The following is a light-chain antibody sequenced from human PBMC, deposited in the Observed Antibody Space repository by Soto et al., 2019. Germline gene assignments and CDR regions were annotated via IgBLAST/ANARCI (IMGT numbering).Light chain of an antibody. Sequence: EIVMTQSPATLSVSPGERATLSCRASQSVSSNLAWYQQKPGQAPRLLIYGASTRATGFPARFSGSGSGTEFTLTISSLQSEDFAVYYYQQYNNWPPMYTFGQGTKLEIK. CDR2: GAS. J-gene: IGKJ2*01. CDR1: QSVSSN. V-gene: IGKV3-15*01. CDR3: QQYNNWPPMYT.